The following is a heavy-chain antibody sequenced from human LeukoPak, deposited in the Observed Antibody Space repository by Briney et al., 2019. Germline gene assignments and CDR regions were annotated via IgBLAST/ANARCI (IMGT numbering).Heavy chain of an antibody. D-gene: IGHD5-18*01. J-gene: IGHJ4*02. CDR1: GLTLSRSW. CDR3: ARGGGYSYGSFDY. Sequence: GGSLRLSCAGSGLTLSRSWMSWVRQAPGKGLQWVANIKEDESEKDYVDSVKGRFTISRDDAKNSLDLQMNSLRVEDTAVYYCARGGGYSYGSFDYWGQGTLVTVSS. CDR2: IKEDESEK. V-gene: IGHV3-7*03.